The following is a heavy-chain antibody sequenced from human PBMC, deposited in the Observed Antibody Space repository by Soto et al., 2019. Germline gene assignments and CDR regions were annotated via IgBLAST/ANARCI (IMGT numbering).Heavy chain of an antibody. CDR2: IIPIFGTA. CDR3: ARVLGYSGSSYDTFDI. D-gene: IGHD1-26*01. V-gene: IGHV1-69*06. J-gene: IGHJ3*02. CDR1: GGTFSSYA. Sequence: QVQLVQSGAEVKKPGSSAKVSCKASGGTFSSYAISWVRQAPGLGVEWMGGIIPIFGTANYAQKCQGTVTLTENKTSITAHMAMISLRSEDTGVYYCARVLGYSGSSYDTFDIWGQGKMVTVSS.